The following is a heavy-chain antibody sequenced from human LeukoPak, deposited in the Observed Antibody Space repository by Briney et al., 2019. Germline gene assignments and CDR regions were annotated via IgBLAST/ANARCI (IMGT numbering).Heavy chain of an antibody. CDR2: IYYSGTA. J-gene: IGHJ4*02. V-gene: IGHV4-39*01. Sequence: SETLSLTCTVSGGSISTGSYHWAWIRQAPGKGLEWIGTIYYSGTAYYNPSLKSRVTMSVDTSKNQFSLKLTSVTAGDTALYYCGGYNFLHFHYWGQGTLVTVSS. D-gene: IGHD5-24*01. CDR3: GGYNFLHFHY. CDR1: GGSISTGSYH.